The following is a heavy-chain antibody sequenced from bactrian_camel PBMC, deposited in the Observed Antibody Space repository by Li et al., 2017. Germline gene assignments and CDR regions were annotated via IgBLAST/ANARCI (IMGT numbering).Heavy chain of an antibody. J-gene: IGHJ6*01. D-gene: IGHD4*01. V-gene: IGHV3S26*01. Sequence: HVQLVESGGGSVQPGGSLTLSCVVNGTTTSLNCMGWFRQPTGKDYEGVASLDPFHGATNYADFVKGLFTISRDNGKNTLVLEMHDLKPEDTAMYYCTAGWGYCDLQTDFIYWGQGTQVTVS. CDR3: TAGWGYCDLQTDFIY. CDR2: LDPFHGAT. CDR1: GTTTSLNC.